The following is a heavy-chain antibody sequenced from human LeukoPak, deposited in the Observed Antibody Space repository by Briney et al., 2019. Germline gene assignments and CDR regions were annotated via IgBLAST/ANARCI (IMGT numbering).Heavy chain of an antibody. V-gene: IGHV4-59*01. J-gene: IGHJ3*02. CDR1: GGSISSYY. CDR2: IHYSGST. Sequence: SETLSLTCTVSGGSISSYYWSWIRQPAGKGLEWIGYIHYSGSTNYNPSLKSRVTISGDTSQNQFSLKLNSVTAADTAMYYCARAFGCYPGICGFDIWGQGTMVTVSS. CDR3: ARAFGCYPGICGFDI. D-gene: IGHD2-15*01.